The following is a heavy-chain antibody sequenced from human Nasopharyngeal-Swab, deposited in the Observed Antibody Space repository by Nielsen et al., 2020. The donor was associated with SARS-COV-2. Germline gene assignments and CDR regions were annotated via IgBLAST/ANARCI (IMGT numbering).Heavy chain of an antibody. CDR3: ARVMEYSSSWTPYYYYYYGMDV. D-gene: IGHD6-13*01. J-gene: IGHJ6*02. CDR1: GYTFTSYD. CDR2: MNPNSGNT. Sequence: ASVKVSCKASGYTFTSYDINWVRQATGQGLEWMGWMNPNSGNTGYAQKFQGRVTMTRNTSISTAYMELSGLRSEDTAVYYCARVMEYSSSWTPYYYYYYGMDVWGQGTTVTVSS. V-gene: IGHV1-8*01.